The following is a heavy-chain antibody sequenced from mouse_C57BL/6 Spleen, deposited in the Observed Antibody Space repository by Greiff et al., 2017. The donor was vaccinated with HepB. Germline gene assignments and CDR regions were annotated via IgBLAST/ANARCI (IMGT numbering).Heavy chain of an antibody. CDR1: GYTFTSYW. CDR3: ARWDDSTGYAMDY. CDR2: IHPNSGST. J-gene: IGHJ4*01. V-gene: IGHV1-64*01. D-gene: IGHD2-4*01. Sequence: QVQLQQSRAELVKPGASVKLSCKASGYTFTSYWMHWVKQRPGQGLEWIGMIHPNSGSTNYNEKFKSKATLTVDKSSSTAYMQLSSLTSEDSAVYYCARWDDSTGYAMDYWGQGTSVTVSS.